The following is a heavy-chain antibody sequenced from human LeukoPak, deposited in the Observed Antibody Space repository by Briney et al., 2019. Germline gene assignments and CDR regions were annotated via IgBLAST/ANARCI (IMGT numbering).Heavy chain of an antibody. CDR3: ARVLELRDYYYYYMDV. CDR2: IIPIFGTA. V-gene: IGHV1-69*01. D-gene: IGHD1-7*01. J-gene: IGHJ6*03. Sequence: ASVKVSCKASGGTFSSYAISWVRQAPGQGLEWMGGIIPIFGTANYAQKFQGRVTITADESTSTAYMELSSLRSGDTAVYYCARVLELRDYYYYYMDVWGKGTTVTVSS. CDR1: GGTFSSYA.